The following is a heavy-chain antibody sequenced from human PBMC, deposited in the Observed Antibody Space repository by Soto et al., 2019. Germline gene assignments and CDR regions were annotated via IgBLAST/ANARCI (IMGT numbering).Heavy chain of an antibody. CDR1: GFTFSSYG. Sequence: GGSLRLSCAASGFTFSSYGMHWVRQAPGKGLEWVAVIWYDGSNKYYADSVKGRFTISRDNSKNTLYLQMNSLRAEDTAEYYCARETPLDYPGYSDDAFDIWGQGTMVTVSS. J-gene: IGHJ3*02. CDR2: IWYDGSNK. V-gene: IGHV3-33*01. CDR3: ARETPLDYPGYSDDAFDI. D-gene: IGHD4-17*01.